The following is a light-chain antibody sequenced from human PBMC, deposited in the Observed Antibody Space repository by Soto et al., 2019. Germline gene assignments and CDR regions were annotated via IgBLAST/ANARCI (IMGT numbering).Light chain of an antibody. CDR3: QQYDNWPLT. CDR1: QSVSGN. V-gene: IGKV3-15*01. Sequence: EIVMTQSPATLSESPGERVTLSCRASQSVSGNLAWYQQKPGQAPRLLIYGASTRATGIPARFSGSGSGTEFTLTISSLQSEDFAIYYCQQYDNWPLTFGGGTKVEIK. J-gene: IGKJ4*01. CDR2: GAS.